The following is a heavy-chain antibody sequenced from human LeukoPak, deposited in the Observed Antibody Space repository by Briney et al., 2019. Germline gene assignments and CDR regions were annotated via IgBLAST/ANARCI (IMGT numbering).Heavy chain of an antibody. V-gene: IGHV4-4*02. CDR1: GGSISSSYW. J-gene: IGHJ1*01. CDR2: IYHSGST. CDR3: ARGGNLPLSYFQH. Sequence: PSGTLSLTCGVSGGSISSSYWWSWVRQPPGKGLEWIGEIYHSGSTNYNPSLKSRVTISMDKSKNQFSLKLSSVTAADTAVYYCARGGNLPLSYFQHWGQGTLVTVSS. D-gene: IGHD1-14*01.